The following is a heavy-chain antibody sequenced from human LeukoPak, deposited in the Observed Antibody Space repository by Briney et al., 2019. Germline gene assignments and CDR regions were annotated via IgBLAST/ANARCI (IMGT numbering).Heavy chain of an antibody. CDR2: IYYSGST. V-gene: IGHV4-59*01. Sequence: PSETLSLTCPVSGGSISNYFWSWVRQPPGKGLEWIGYIYYSGSTNYNPSLKSRVTISVDTSKNQFSLKLSSVTAADTAVYYCARDNLDSSSWYRVRWFDPWGQGTLVTVSS. CDR1: GGSISNYF. CDR3: ARDNLDSSSWYRVRWFDP. D-gene: IGHD6-13*01. J-gene: IGHJ5*02.